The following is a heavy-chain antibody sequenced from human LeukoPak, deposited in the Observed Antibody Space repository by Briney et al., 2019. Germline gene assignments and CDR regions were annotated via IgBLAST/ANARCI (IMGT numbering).Heavy chain of an antibody. Sequence: PGGSLRLSCAASGFTVSSNYMSWVRQAPGKGLEWVSVIYSGGSTYYADSVKGRFTISRDNSKNTLYLQMNSLRAEDTAVYYCARDIYSGYGTDDYWGQGTLVTVSS. CDR2: IYSGGST. D-gene: IGHD5-12*01. V-gene: IGHV3-66*01. CDR3: ARDIYSGYGTDDY. CDR1: GFTVSSNY. J-gene: IGHJ4*02.